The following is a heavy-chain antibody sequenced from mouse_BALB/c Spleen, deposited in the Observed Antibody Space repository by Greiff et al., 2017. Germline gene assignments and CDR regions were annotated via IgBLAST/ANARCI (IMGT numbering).Heavy chain of an antibody. J-gene: IGHJ2*01. Sequence: EVQLQQSGAELVRSGASVKLSCTASGFNIKDYYMHWVKQRPEQGLEWIGWIDPENGDTEYAPKFQGKATMTADTSSNTAYLQLSSLTSEDTAVYYCNAVWVFFDYWGQGTTLTVSS. D-gene: IGHD4-1*01. CDR2: IDPENGDT. V-gene: IGHV14-4*02. CDR3: NAVWVFFDY. CDR1: GFNIKDYY.